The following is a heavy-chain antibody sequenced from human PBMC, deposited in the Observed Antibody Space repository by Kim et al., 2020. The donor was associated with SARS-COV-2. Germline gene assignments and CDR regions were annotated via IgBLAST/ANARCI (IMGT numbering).Heavy chain of an antibody. D-gene: IGHD3-3*01. CDR2: INHSGST. V-gene: IGHV4-34*01. Sequence: SETLSLTCAVYGGSFSGYYWSWIRQPPGKGLEWIGEINHSGSTNYNPSLKSRVTISVDTSKNQFSLKLSSVTAADTAVYYCARTSAPVLRFPGWFDPWGQGTLVTVSS. CDR1: GGSFSGYY. J-gene: IGHJ5*02. CDR3: ARTSAPVLRFPGWFDP.